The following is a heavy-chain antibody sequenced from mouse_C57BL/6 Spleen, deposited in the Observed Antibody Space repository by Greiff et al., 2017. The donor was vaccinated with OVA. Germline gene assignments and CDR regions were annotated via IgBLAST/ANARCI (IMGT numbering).Heavy chain of an antibody. CDR2: IDPETGGT. V-gene: IGHV1-15*01. Sequence: QVQLQQSGAELVRPGASVTLSCKASGYTFTDYEMHWVKQTPVHGLEWIGAIDPETGGTAYKQKFKGKAILTADKSSSTAYMELRSLTSEDSAVYYCTRTVPYYYGSSSYFDYWGKGTTLTVSS. CDR1: GYTFTDYE. J-gene: IGHJ2*01. CDR3: TRTVPYYYGSSSYFDY. D-gene: IGHD1-1*01.